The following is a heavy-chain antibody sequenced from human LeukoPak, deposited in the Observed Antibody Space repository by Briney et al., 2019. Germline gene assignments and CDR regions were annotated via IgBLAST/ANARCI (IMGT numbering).Heavy chain of an antibody. J-gene: IGHJ6*02. V-gene: IGHV3-30*18. D-gene: IGHD5-24*01. CDR2: ISYDGSNK. CDR3: AKVEMDYTRYYGMDV. Sequence: PGSSLRLSCAASGFTFSSYGMHRVRQAPGKGLDWVAVISYDGSNKYHADSVKGRFTISRDNSKNTLYLQMNSLRAEDTAVYYCAKVEMDYTRYYGMDVWGQGTTVTVSS. CDR1: GFTFSSYG.